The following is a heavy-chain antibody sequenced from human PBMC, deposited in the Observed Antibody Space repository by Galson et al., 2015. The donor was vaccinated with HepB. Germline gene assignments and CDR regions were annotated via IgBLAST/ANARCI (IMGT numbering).Heavy chain of an antibody. V-gene: IGHV3-74*01. CDR3: ARNFYDSSGYEVDY. CDR2: MNSDGSST. J-gene: IGHJ4*02. Sequence: SLRLSCAASGFTFSSYWMHWVRQAPGKGLVWVSRMNSDGSSTSYADSVKGRFTISRDNAKNTLYLQMNSLRAEDTAVYYCARNFYDSSGYEVDYWGQGTLVTVSS. D-gene: IGHD3-22*01. CDR1: GFTFSSYW.